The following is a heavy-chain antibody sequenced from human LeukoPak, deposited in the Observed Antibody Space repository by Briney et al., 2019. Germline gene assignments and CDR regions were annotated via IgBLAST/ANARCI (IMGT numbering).Heavy chain of an antibody. CDR3: ARVIRTIVPPSQNWFDP. CDR1: GGSISSHY. Sequence: SETLSLTCTVSGGSISSHYWSWIRQPPGKGLEWIGYIYYSGSTNYNPSLKSRVTISVDTSKNQFSLKLSSVTAADTAVYYCARVIRTIVPPSQNWFDPWGQGTLVTVSS. V-gene: IGHV4-59*11. J-gene: IGHJ5*02. CDR2: IYYSGST. D-gene: IGHD3-10*01.